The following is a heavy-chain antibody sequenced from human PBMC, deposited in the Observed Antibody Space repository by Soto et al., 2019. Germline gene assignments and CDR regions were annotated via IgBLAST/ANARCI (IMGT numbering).Heavy chain of an antibody. V-gene: IGHV1-8*01. D-gene: IGHD3-3*01. J-gene: IGHJ6*03. Sequence: GASVKVSCKASGYTFTSYDINWVRQATGQGLERMGWMNPNSGNTGYAQKFQGRVTMTRNTSISTAYMELSSLRSEDTAVYYCARVVIRFLEWLLSNKSNYYYYYMDVWGKGTTVTVSS. CDR1: GYTFTSYD. CDR3: ARVVIRFLEWLLSNKSNYYYYYMDV. CDR2: MNPNSGNT.